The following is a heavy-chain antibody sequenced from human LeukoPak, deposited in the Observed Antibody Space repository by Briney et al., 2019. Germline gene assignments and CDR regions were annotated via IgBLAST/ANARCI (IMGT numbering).Heavy chain of an antibody. Sequence: PGGSLRLSCAASEFSVGSNYMTWVRQAPGKGLEWVSLIYSGGSTYYADSVKGRFTISRDNSKNTLYLQMNSLRAEDTAVYYCAKVPIEVMTAAGTTPFDYWGQGTLVTVSS. CDR2: IYSGGST. D-gene: IGHD6-13*01. J-gene: IGHJ4*02. V-gene: IGHV3-66*01. CDR3: AKVPIEVMTAAGTTPFDY. CDR1: EFSVGSNY.